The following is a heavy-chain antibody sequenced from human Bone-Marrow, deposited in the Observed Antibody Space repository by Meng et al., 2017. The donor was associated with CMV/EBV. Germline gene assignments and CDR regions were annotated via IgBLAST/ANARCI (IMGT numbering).Heavy chain of an antibody. Sequence: EVQLVESGGGLVKPGGSLRLSCSASGFTFSSYSMNWVRQAPGKGLEWVSSISSSSSYKYYADYVKGLFTISRDNAKNSLYLQMNSLRAEDTAVYYCARLFYDYVWGSYPYYFDYWGQGTLVTVSS. V-gene: IGHV3-21*01. J-gene: IGHJ4*02. CDR1: GFTFSSYS. CDR2: ISSSSSYK. CDR3: ARLFYDYVWGSYPYYFDY. D-gene: IGHD3-16*01.